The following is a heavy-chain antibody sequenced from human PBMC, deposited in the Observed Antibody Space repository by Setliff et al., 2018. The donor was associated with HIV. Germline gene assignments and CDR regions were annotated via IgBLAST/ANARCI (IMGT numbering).Heavy chain of an antibody. CDR3: ARDAFDYTAYYYSYMDV. V-gene: IGHV1-18*01. D-gene: IGHD4-4*01. Sequence: VKVSCKSSGFNFNNFGVSWVRQAPGHGLEWLGYINGYNSKTHYSPRLQGRLTLTTDTSTNTVYLELSSLISDDTAVYYCARDAFDYTAYYYSYMDVWGKGTTVTVSS. CDR2: INGYNSKT. CDR1: GFNFNNFG. J-gene: IGHJ6*03.